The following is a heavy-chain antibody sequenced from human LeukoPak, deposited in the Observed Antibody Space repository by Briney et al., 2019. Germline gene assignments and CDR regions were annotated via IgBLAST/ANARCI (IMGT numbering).Heavy chain of an antibody. CDR2: IYSGGNT. Sequence: QPGGSLRLSCAASGFTVSRSYMNWVRQAPGKGLEWVSVIYSGGNTYYADSVKGRFIISRDNSKNTLYLQMNTLRAEDTAVYFCARVENSYDSSGYFPDWGQGTLVTVSS. J-gene: IGHJ4*02. CDR3: ARVENSYDSSGYFPD. CDR1: GFTVSRSY. D-gene: IGHD3-22*01. V-gene: IGHV3-66*01.